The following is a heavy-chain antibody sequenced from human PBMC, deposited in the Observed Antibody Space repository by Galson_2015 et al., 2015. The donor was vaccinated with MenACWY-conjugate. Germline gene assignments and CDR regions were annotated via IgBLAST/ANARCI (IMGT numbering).Heavy chain of an antibody. V-gene: IGHV3-23*01. J-gene: IGHJ6*02. Sequence: SLRLSCAASGFTFSSYAMRWVRQAPGKGLEWVSTIRDSGTSTYYADPVKGRFTISRDNSKNTLYLQMNSLRAEDTAVYYCANGTICVGTYGMDVWGQGTTVTVSS. CDR3: ANGTICVGTYGMDV. CDR2: IRDSGTST. CDR1: GFTFSSYA. D-gene: IGHD1-1*01.